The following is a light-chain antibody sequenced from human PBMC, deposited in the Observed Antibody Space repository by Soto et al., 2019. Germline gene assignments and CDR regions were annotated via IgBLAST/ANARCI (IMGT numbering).Light chain of an antibody. Sequence: ELVLTQSPGTMSLSTGESATLSCRASQSVSSSYLAWYQQKPGQAPRLLIYGASSRATGIPDRFSGSGSGTDFTLKIRRMETEEFAVYDCQTYGSSQITLGKGPRRE. V-gene: IGKV3-20*01. J-gene: IGKJ5*01. CDR3: QTYGSSQIT. CDR1: QSVSSSY. CDR2: GAS.